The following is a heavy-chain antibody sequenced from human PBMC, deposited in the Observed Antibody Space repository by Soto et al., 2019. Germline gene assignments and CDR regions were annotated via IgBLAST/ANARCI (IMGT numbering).Heavy chain of an antibody. Sequence: QVQLQESGPGLVKPSETLSLTCTVSGGSISSYYWSWIRQPPGKGLEWTGYIYYSGSTNYNPSLNSRVTISVDTSKNQFSLKLSSVTTAATAMYSCARHVVEMAPCGSWGQGTLVTVSS. D-gene: IGHD2-2*01. J-gene: IGHJ5*02. V-gene: IGHV4-59*08. CDR3: ARHVVEMAPCGS. CDR2: IYYSGST. CDR1: GGSISSYY.